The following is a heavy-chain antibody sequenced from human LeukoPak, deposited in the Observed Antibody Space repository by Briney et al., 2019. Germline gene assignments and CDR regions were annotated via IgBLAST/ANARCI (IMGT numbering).Heavy chain of an antibody. V-gene: IGHV3-23*01. CDR3: ATLPPTRQVVPAARLRSFDY. CDR1: GFTFSSYA. Sequence: PGRSLRLSCAASGFTFSSYAMSWVRQAPGKGLEWVSAISGSGGSTYYADSVKGRFTISRDNSKNTLYLQMNSLRAEDTAVYYCATLPPTRQVVPAARLRSFDYWGQGTLVTVSS. J-gene: IGHJ4*02. CDR2: ISGSGGST. D-gene: IGHD2-2*01.